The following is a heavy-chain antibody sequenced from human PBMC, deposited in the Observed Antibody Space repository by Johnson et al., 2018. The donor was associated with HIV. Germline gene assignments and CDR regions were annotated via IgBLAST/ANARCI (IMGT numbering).Heavy chain of an antibody. V-gene: IGHV3-NL1*01. CDR1: GFTFSSYA. Sequence: QVQLVESGGGVVQPGRSLRLSCAASGFTFSSYAMHWVRQAPGKGLEWVSVIYSGDSTYYADSVKGRFTISRDNSKNTLYLQMNSLRAEDTALYYCARVAGSTGCPEPLYCMSLRVGFDIWGQGTMVTVSS. J-gene: IGHJ3*02. CDR3: ARVAGSTGCPEPLYCMSLRVGFDI. CDR2: IYSGDST. D-gene: IGHD2-2*01.